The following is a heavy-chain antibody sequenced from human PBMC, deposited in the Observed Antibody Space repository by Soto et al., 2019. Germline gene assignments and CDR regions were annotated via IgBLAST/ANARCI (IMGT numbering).Heavy chain of an antibody. CDR3: ARRKLTRFGELSGSYYFDY. CDR1: GGSISSSSYY. Sequence: PSETLSLTCTVSGGSISSSSYYWGWIRQPPGKGLEWIGSIYYSGSTYYNPSLKSRVTISVDTSKNQFSLKLSSVTAADTAVYYCARRKLTRFGELSGSYYFDYWGQGTLVTVSS. J-gene: IGHJ4*02. CDR2: IYYSGST. D-gene: IGHD3-10*01. V-gene: IGHV4-39*01.